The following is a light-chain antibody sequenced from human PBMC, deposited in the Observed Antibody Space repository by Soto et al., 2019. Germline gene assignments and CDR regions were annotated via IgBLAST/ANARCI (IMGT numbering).Light chain of an antibody. CDR3: MQALQTSFT. V-gene: IGKV2-28*01. CDR1: QSLLDINGHNF. J-gene: IGKJ3*01. CDR2: LGS. Sequence: DIVMTQSPLSLAVTPGEPASISCRSSQSLLDINGHNFLDWYLQKPGQSPQLLIYLGSNRASGVPDRFSGSGSGTDFTLKISRVEAEDVGVYYCMQALQTSFTFGPGIKVDIK.